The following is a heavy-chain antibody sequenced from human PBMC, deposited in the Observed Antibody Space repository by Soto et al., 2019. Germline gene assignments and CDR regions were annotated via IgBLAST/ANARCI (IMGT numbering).Heavy chain of an antibody. Sequence: ASVKVSCKASGYTFASYAISWMRQAPGQGLEWMGWISAYNGNTNYAQKLQGRVTMTTDTSTSTAYMELRSLRSDDTAVYYCARVRYGGDGAFDIWGQGTMVTVSS. CDR2: ISAYNGNT. J-gene: IGHJ3*02. D-gene: IGHD4-17*01. CDR3: ARVRYGGDGAFDI. CDR1: GYTFASYA. V-gene: IGHV1-18*01.